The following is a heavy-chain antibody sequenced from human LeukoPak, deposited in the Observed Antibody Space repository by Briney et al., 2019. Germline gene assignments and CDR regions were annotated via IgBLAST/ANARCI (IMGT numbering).Heavy chain of an antibody. J-gene: IGHJ5*02. D-gene: IGHD3-16*01. CDR3: ARASVLISFGGLMT. CDR2: ISSSGTTI. Sequence: PGGSLRLSCAASGFTFSDYYMNWIRQAPGKGLEWLSCISSSGTTIHYADSVKGRFTISRDNAKNSLYLQMNSLRAEDTAVYYCARASVLISFGGLMTWGQGTLVTVSS. V-gene: IGHV3-11*04. CDR1: GFTFSDYY.